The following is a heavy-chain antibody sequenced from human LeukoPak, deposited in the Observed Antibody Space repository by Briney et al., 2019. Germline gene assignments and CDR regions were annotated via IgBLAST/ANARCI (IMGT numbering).Heavy chain of an antibody. D-gene: IGHD3-16*02. CDR2: IYSGGST. V-gene: IGHV3-53*01. Sequence: PGGSLRLSCAASGFTVSSNYMSWVRQAPGKGLEWVSVIYSGGSTYYADSVKGRFTISRDNSKNTLYLQMNSLRAEDTAVYYCARSLMITFGGVIVHDAFDIWGQGTMVTVSS. CDR1: GFTVSSNY. CDR3: ARSLMITFGGVIVHDAFDI. J-gene: IGHJ3*02.